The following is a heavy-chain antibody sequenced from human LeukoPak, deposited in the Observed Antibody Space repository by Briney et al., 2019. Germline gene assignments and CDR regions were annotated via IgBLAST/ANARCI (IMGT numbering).Heavy chain of an antibody. Sequence: SETLSLTCTVSGGSISSGSYYWSWIRRPAGKGLEWIGRIYTSGSTNYNPSLKSRVTISVDTSKNQFSLKLSSVTAADTAVYYCARDGYSSSWQYYYYYMDVWGKGTTVTVSS. CDR2: IYTSGST. J-gene: IGHJ6*03. CDR3: ARDGYSSSWQYYYYYMDV. V-gene: IGHV4-61*02. CDR1: GGSISSGSYY. D-gene: IGHD6-13*01.